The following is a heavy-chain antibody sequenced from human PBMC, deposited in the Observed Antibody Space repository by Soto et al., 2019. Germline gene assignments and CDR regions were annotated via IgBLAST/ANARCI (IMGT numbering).Heavy chain of an antibody. CDR1: GFSFSTYA. Sequence: PGGSLRLSCAASGFSFSTYAMSWVHQAPGKGLEWVSAISASGSNTYYADSVKGRFTISRDNSKNTLYLQMNSLRAEDTAVYYCAKVVGDTSPGDFWGQGMLVTVSS. CDR2: ISASGSNT. V-gene: IGHV3-23*01. J-gene: IGHJ4*02. D-gene: IGHD2-21*02. CDR3: AKVVGDTSPGDF.